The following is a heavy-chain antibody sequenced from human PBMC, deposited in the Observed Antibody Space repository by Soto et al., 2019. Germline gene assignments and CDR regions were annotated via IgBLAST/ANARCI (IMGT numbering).Heavy chain of an antibody. D-gene: IGHD4-17*01. V-gene: IGHV3-53*04. Sequence: EVQLVESGGGLVQPGGSLRLSCAASGFTVSSNYMSWVRQAPGKGLEWVSVIYSGGSTYYADSVKGRFTISRHNSKNTLYLKMNSLRAEDTAVYYCASPVTTWLRGAFDIWGQGTMVTVSS. J-gene: IGHJ3*02. CDR3: ASPVTTWLRGAFDI. CDR2: IYSGGST. CDR1: GFTVSSNY.